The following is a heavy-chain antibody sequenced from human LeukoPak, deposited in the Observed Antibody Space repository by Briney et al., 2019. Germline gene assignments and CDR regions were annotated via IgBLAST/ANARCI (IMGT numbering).Heavy chain of an antibody. CDR1: GGSISSSHYY. J-gene: IGHJ5*02. CDR2: IYYSGTT. Sequence: SETLSLTCTVSGGSISSSHYYWGWIRQPPGKGLEWIGSIYYSGTTYYSPSLKSRVTISVDTSKNQFSLKLSSVTAADTAVYFCARRKAGHNWFDPWGQGTLVTVSS. V-gene: IGHV4-39*01. CDR3: ARRKAGHNWFDP.